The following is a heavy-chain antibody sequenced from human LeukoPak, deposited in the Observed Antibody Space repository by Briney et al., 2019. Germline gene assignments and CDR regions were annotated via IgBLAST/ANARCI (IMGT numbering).Heavy chain of an antibody. CDR2: IIPIFNIP. CDR3: GLSENYYYYYMDV. CDR1: GYTFTGYY. J-gene: IGHJ6*03. V-gene: IGHV1-69*13. Sequence: SVKVSCKASGYTFTGYYIQWVRQAPGQGLEWMGGIIPIFNIPDSAQKFQGRLTITADESTTTAYMELSSLRSDDTAIYYCGLSENYYYYYMDVWGKGTTVTISS.